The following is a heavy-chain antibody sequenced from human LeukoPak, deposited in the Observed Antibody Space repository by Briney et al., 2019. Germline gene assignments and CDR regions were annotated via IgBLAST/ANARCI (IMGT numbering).Heavy chain of an antibody. CDR1: GYSSTSYW. CDR3: ARPCYGGNSNVCDY. CDR2: IYPGDSDT. V-gene: IGHV5-51*01. Sequence: PGESLKISCKGSGYSSTSYWIGGVRRMPGKGLEWMGIIYPGDSDTRYSPSLQGQATISADKSISPAYLQGSSFVASDDAMFYCARPCYGGNSNVCDYWGQGTLVTVSS. J-gene: IGHJ4*02. D-gene: IGHD4-23*01.